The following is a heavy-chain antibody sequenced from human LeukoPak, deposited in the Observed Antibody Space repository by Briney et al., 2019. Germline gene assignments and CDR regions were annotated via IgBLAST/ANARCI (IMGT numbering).Heavy chain of an antibody. CDR1: GFTFRSYG. V-gene: IGHV3-30*19. Sequence: GGSLRLSCAASGFTFRSYGMHWVRQAPGKRLEWVAVISYDGSNKYYADSVKGRFTISRDNSKNTLYLQMNSLRAEDTAVYYCARDSSSSSSVYFDYWGQGTLVTVSS. D-gene: IGHD6-6*01. J-gene: IGHJ4*02. CDR2: ISYDGSNK. CDR3: ARDSSSSSSVYFDY.